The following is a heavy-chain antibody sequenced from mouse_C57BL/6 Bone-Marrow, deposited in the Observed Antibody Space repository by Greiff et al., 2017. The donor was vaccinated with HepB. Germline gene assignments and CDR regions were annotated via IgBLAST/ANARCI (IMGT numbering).Heavy chain of an antibody. Sequence: VQLQQSGPVLVKPGASVKMSCKASGYTFTDYYMNWVKQSHGKSLEWIGVINPYNGGTSYNQKFKGKATLTVDKSSSTAYMELNSLTSEDSAVYYCARGTTVVYWYIDVWGTGTTVTVSS. D-gene: IGHD1-1*01. V-gene: IGHV1-19*01. J-gene: IGHJ1*03. CDR1: GYTFTDYY. CDR2: INPYNGGT. CDR3: ARGTTVVYWYIDV.